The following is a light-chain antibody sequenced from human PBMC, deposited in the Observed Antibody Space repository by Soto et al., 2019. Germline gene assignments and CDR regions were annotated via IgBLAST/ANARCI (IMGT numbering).Light chain of an antibody. Sequence: EIVLTQAPGTLSLSPGERDTLSCRASQSVSSSYLAWYQQKPGQAPRLLIYGASGRATGIPARFSGSGSGTDFTLTISSLEPEDFALYYCQQRSNWPRTFGQGTKVDIK. CDR2: GAS. CDR3: QQRSNWPRT. J-gene: IGKJ1*01. CDR1: QSVSSSY. V-gene: IGKV3D-20*02.